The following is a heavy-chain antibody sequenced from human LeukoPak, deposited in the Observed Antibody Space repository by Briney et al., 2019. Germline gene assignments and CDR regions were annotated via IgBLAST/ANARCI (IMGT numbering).Heavy chain of an antibody. J-gene: IGHJ4*02. D-gene: IGHD3-10*01. CDR3: ARRPLLWFGERKTYYFDY. Sequence: SETLSLTCTVSGGSISSGLYYWSWIRQPAGKGLEWIGRIYTSGSTNYNPSLKSRVTISVDTSKNQFSLKLSSVTAADTAVYYCARRPLLWFGERKTYYFDYWGQGTLVTVSS. CDR2: IYTSGST. CDR1: GGSISSGLYY. V-gene: IGHV4-61*02.